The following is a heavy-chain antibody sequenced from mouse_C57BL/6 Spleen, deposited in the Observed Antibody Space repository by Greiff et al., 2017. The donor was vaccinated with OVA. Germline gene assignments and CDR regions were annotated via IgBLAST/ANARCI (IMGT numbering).Heavy chain of an antibody. CDR1: EYEFPSHD. J-gene: IGHJ3*01. CDR2: INSDGGST. Sequence: EVKLVESGGGLVQPGESLKLSCESNEYEFPSHDMSWVREPPEKRLELVAAINSDGGSTYYPDTMERRFIISRDNTKKTLYLQMSSLRSEDTALYYCARKDYDLAWFAYWGQGTLVTVSA. D-gene: IGHD2-4*01. V-gene: IGHV5-2*01. CDR3: ARKDYDLAWFAY.